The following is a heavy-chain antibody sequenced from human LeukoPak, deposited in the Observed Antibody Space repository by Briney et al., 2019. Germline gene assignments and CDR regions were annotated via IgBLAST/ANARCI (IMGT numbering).Heavy chain of an antibody. CDR3: ATAGRNDPAEYFQH. CDR2: ISYDGSNK. J-gene: IGHJ1*01. D-gene: IGHD1-1*01. Sequence: PGGSLRLSCAASGFTFSSYSMNWVSHAPGKGLEWVAVISYDGSNKYYADSVKGRFTISRDNSKNTLYLQMNSLRAEDTAVYYCATAGRNDPAEYFQHWGQGTLVTVSS. CDR1: GFTFSSYS. V-gene: IGHV3-30*03.